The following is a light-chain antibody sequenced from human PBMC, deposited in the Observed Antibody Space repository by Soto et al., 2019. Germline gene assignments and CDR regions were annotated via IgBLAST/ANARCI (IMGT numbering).Light chain of an antibody. J-gene: IGLJ1*01. Sequence: QSVLTQPPSVSGAPGQRVTISCTGSSSNIGAGYDVHWYQQLPGTAPKLLIYANNNRPSAVPDRFAGSKSGTSVSLAITGLQSDDEADYYCQSYDSTLSGYVFGTGTKLTVL. CDR2: ANN. CDR3: QSYDSTLSGYV. V-gene: IGLV1-40*01. CDR1: SSNIGAGYD.